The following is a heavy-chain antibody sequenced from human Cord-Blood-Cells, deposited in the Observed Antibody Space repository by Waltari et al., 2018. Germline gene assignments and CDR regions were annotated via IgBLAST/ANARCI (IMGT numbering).Heavy chain of an antibody. CDR2: IIPILGTA. CDR3: AGYNYWYFDL. J-gene: IGHJ2*01. Sequence: QVQLVQSGAEVKQPGSSVKVSCKASGGTFSSYAISGVRQPPGQGLESMGGIIPILGTANYAQEFQGRVTITADESSSTAYMELSSLRSEDTAVYDCAGYNYWYFDLWGRGTLVTVSS. V-gene: IGHV1-69*01. D-gene: IGHD1-20*01. CDR1: GGTFSSYA.